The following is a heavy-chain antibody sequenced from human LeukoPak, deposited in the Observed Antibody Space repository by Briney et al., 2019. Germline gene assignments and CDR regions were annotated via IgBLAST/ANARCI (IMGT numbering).Heavy chain of an antibody. CDR2: INPNSGGT. Sequence: ASVKVSCKASGYTFTSYGISWVRQAPGQGLEWMGWINPNSGGTNYAQKFQGRVTMTRDTSISTAYMELSRLRSDDTAVYYCAKDIRGYSYGVDYWGQGTLVTVSS. D-gene: IGHD5-18*01. J-gene: IGHJ4*02. CDR3: AKDIRGYSYGVDY. CDR1: GYTFTSYG. V-gene: IGHV1-2*02.